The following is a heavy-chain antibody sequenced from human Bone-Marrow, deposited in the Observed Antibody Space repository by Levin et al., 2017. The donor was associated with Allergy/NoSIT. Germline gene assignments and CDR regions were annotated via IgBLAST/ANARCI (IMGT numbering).Heavy chain of an antibody. V-gene: IGHV4-59*08. D-gene: IGHD6-13*01. CDR1: GGSISSYY. CDR2: IYYSGST. J-gene: IGHJ5*02. CDR3: ARQVTAAGTGWFDP. Sequence: PGGSLRLSCTVSGGSISSYYWSWIRQPPGKGLEWIGYIYYSGSTNYNPSLKSRVTISVDTSKNQFSLKLSSVTAADTAVYYCARQVTAAGTGWFDPWGQGTLVTVSS.